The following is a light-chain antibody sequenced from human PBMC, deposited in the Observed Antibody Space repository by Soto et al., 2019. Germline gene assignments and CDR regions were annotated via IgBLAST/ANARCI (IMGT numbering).Light chain of an antibody. V-gene: IGKV1-27*01. Sequence: DIQMTQSPSSLSASVGDRVTITCRASRGISNYLAWYQQKPGKVPNLLIYAASTLQSGFTSRFSGSGSGKDFTLTISSLEPEDFAIYYCQQRSSWPITFGPGTKVDIK. CDR2: AAS. J-gene: IGKJ3*01. CDR1: RGISNY. CDR3: QQRSSWPIT.